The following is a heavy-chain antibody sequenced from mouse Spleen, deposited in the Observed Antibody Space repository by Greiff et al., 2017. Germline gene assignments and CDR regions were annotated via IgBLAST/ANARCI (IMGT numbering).Heavy chain of an antibody. J-gene: IGHJ2*01. CDR2: IDPSDSYT. CDR3: ARGGHYYGYGD. D-gene: IGHD1-2*01. CDR1: GYTFTSYW. V-gene: IGHV1-50*01. Sequence: QVQLKQPGAELVKPGASVKLSCKASGYTFTSYWMQWVKQRPGQGLEWIGEIDPSDSYTNYNQKFKGKATLTVDTSSSTAYMQLSSLTSEDSAVYYCARGGHYYGYGDWGQGTTLTVSS.